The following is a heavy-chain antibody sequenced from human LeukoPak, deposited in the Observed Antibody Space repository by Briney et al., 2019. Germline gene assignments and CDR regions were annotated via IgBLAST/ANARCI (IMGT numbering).Heavy chain of an antibody. V-gene: IGHV3-23*01. CDR2: ISDSGAYT. Sequence: PGGSLRLSCAASGFTFSSYAMSWVRQAPRKGLEWVTGISDSGAYTYYADSVQGRFTISRDNSKNTLHLQMNSLRAEDTAVYYCARGDAAMVTLDYYYYGMDVWGQGTTVTVSS. J-gene: IGHJ6*02. CDR1: GFTFSSYA. D-gene: IGHD5-18*01. CDR3: ARGDAAMVTLDYYYYGMDV.